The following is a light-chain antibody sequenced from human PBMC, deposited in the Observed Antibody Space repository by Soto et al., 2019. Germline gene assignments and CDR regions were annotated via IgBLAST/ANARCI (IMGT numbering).Light chain of an antibody. V-gene: IGLV1-40*01. CDR3: QSYDSSLSGYV. J-gene: IGLJ1*01. CDR2: GNS. Sequence: QSVLTQPPSVSGAPGQRVTISCTGSSSNIGAGYDVHWYQQLPGTAPKLLIYGNSNRPSGVPDRFSGSKSGTSASLAITGLKAEDEADYYCQSYDSSLSGYVFGTGNKRTVL. CDR1: SSNIGAGYD.